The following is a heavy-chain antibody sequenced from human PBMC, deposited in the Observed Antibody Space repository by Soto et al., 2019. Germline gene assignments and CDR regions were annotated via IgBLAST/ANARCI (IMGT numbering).Heavy chain of an antibody. CDR3: ARTPPHSSGARGGFDY. J-gene: IGHJ4*02. CDR1: GGSISSYY. Sequence: SETLSLTCTVSGGSISSYYWSWIRQPPGKGLEWIRYIYYSGSTNYNPSLKSRVTISLDTSNNQFSLKLSSVTAADTAVYYCARTPPHSSGARGGFDYWGQGTLVTVSS. D-gene: IGHD6-19*01. CDR2: IYYSGST. V-gene: IGHV4-59*08.